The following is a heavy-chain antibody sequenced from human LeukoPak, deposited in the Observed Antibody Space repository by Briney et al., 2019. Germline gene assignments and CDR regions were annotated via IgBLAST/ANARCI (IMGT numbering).Heavy chain of an antibody. CDR1: GGSISSSSYH. Sequence: SDTLSLTCTVSGGSISSSSYHWGWIRQPPGKGLEWIRYVYYTGTTNYNPSLKSRVTMSVDTSKNEFSLKLSSVTAADTAVYYCARDLFGSGHLLPESPWGQGTLVTFST. CDR3: ARDLFGSGHLLPESP. V-gene: IGHV4-61*01. D-gene: IGHD3-10*01. J-gene: IGHJ5*02. CDR2: VYYTGTT.